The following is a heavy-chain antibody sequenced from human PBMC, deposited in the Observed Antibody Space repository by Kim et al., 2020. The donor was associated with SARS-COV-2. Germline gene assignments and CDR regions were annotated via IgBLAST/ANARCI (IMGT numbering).Heavy chain of an antibody. CDR1: GGSFSGYY. Sequence: SETLSLTCAVYGGSFSGYYWSWIRQPPGKGLEWIGEINHSGSTNYNPSLKSRVTISVDTSKNQFSLKLSSVTAADTAVYYCARLVVVPADTKLQLDYWGQGTLVTVSS. CDR3: ARLVVVPADTKLQLDY. J-gene: IGHJ4*02. D-gene: IGHD2-2*01. CDR2: INHSGST. V-gene: IGHV4-34*01.